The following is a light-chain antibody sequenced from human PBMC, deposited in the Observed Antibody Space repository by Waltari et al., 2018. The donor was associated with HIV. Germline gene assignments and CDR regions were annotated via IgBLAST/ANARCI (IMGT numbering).Light chain of an antibody. CDR3: QSFDSSLTTSGVI. V-gene: IGLV1-40*01. CDR1: SSNIGAGYA. CDR2: ANI. J-gene: IGLJ2*01. Sequence: QSVLTQPPSVSGAPGQRVTISCTGSSSNIGAGYAVHLYQQLPGTAPKLLIYANINRPSGVPDRFSGSKSGSSASLAITGLQAEDEAHYYCQSFDSSLTTSGVIFGGGTKLTVL.